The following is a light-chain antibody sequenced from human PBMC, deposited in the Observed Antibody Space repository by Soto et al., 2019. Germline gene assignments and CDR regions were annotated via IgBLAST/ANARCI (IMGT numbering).Light chain of an antibody. CDR3: QQRSNWTWT. V-gene: IGKV3-11*01. CDR2: DAS. CDR1: QSVSSY. Sequence: EIVLTQSPATLSLSPGERATLSCRASQSVSSYLAWYQQKPGQAPRLLIYDASNSATGIPARFSGSGSGTVFTLAISSLEPEDFAVYYCQQRSNWTWTFGQGTKVEIK. J-gene: IGKJ1*01.